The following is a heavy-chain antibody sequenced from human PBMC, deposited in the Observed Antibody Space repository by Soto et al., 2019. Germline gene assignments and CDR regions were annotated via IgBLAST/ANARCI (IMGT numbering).Heavy chain of an antibody. CDR2: MNPNSGNT. V-gene: IGHV1-8*01. Sequence: QVQLVQSGAEVKKPGASVKVSCKASGYTFTSYDINWVRQATGQGLEWMGWMNPNSGNTGYAQKFQGRVTMTRNTSISTAYLELSSLRSQDTAVYYCARERSAAGTGWFDPWGQGTLVTVSS. D-gene: IGHD6-13*01. CDR1: GYTFTSYD. J-gene: IGHJ5*02. CDR3: ARERSAAGTGWFDP.